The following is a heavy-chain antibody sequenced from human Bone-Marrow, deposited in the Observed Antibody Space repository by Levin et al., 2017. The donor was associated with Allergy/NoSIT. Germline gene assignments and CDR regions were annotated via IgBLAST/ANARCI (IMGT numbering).Heavy chain of an antibody. V-gene: IGHV4-34*01. D-gene: IGHD3-22*01. CDR1: GGSFSGYY. J-gene: IGHJ4*02. CDR2: INHRGST. CDR3: ARGLRGFYYDNSRYHYTSYYFDF. Sequence: PSETLSLTCAVYGGSFSGYYWNWIRQSPGKGLEWIGEINHRGSTDYNPSLKSRVTISVDTSKNQFSLKLNSVTAADTAVYYCARGLRGFYYDNSRYHYTSYYFDFWGQGTLVTVSS.